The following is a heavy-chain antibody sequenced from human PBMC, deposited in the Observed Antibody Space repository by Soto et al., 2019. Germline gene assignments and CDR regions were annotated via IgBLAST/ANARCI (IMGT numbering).Heavy chain of an antibody. Sequence: NPSETLSLTCTVSGGSISSSSYYWGWIRQPPGKGLEWIGSIYYSGSTYYNPSLKSRVTISVDTSKNQFSLKLSSVTAADTAVYYCASPLPGSSSSGAYWGQGTLVTVSS. CDR1: GGSISSSSYY. CDR2: IYYSGST. D-gene: IGHD6-6*01. J-gene: IGHJ4*02. V-gene: IGHV4-39*01. CDR3: ASPLPGSSSSGAY.